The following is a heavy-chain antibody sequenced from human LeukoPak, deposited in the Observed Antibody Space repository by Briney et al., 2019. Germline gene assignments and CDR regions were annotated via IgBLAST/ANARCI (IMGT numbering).Heavy chain of an antibody. Sequence: PGGSLRLSCAASGFTFDEYGMSWVRQAPGKGLEWVSGINWNGGSTGYADSVKGRFTISRDNAKNSLYLQMNSLRAEDTALYYCASGLIAAAGTAGYWGQGTLVTVSS. D-gene: IGHD6-13*01. V-gene: IGHV3-20*04. J-gene: IGHJ4*02. CDR2: INWNGGST. CDR3: ASGLIAAAGTAGY. CDR1: GFTFDEYG.